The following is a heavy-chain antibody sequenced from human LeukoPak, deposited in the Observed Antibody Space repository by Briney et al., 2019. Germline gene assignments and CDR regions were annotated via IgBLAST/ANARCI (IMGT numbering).Heavy chain of an antibody. D-gene: IGHD3-10*01. J-gene: IGHJ6*02. V-gene: IGHV3-33*08. Sequence: GGSLRLSCAASGFXFSSYGIHWVRQAPGKGLEWVAVIWYDGSNKYYADSVKGRFTISRDNSENTLYLQMSSLRAEDTAVYYCARRELMVRGVSLHYYGMDVWGQGTTVTVSS. CDR3: ARRELMVRGVSLHYYGMDV. CDR2: IWYDGSNK. CDR1: GFXFSSYG.